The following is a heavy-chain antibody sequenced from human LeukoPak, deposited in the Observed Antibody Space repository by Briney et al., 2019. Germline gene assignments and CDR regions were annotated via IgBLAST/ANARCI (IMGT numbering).Heavy chain of an antibody. CDR3: ATLVATTRSDY. Sequence: PGGSLRLSCAASGFTLSSYWMSWVRQAPGKGLEWVANIKQDGSEKYYVDSVKGRFTISRDNAKNSLYLQMNSLRAEDTAVYYCATLVATTRSDYWGQGTLATVSS. CDR1: GFTLSSYW. V-gene: IGHV3-7*01. D-gene: IGHD5-12*01. J-gene: IGHJ4*02. CDR2: IKQDGSEK.